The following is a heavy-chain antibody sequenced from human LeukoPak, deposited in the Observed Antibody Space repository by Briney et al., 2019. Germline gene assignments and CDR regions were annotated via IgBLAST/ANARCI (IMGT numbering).Heavy chain of an antibody. J-gene: IGHJ4*02. D-gene: IGHD4-11*01. Sequence: GESLKISCQGFGNSFTKYWINWVRQMPGKGLEWMGRIDPSDSQTNYSPSFQGHVTISADKSITTAYLQWSSLKASDTAMYYCARSKTFPYFDYWGQGTLVTVSS. V-gene: IGHV5-10-1*01. CDR1: GNSFTKYW. CDR2: IDPSDSQT. CDR3: ARSKTFPYFDY.